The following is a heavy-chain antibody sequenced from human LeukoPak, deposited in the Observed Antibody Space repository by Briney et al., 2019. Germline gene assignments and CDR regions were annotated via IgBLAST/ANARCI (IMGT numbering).Heavy chain of an antibody. CDR1: AGSISSTSHY. D-gene: IGHD2-8*01. V-gene: IGHV4-39*01. CDR3: ARLGSNGLLLDY. J-gene: IGHJ4*02. CDR2: IYYSGTT. Sequence: PSETLSLTCTVSAGSISSTSHYWGWIRQPPGKGLEWIGSIYYSGTTYYNPSLKSRVTISVDTSKNQFSLQLSSVTVADTAVYYCARLGSNGLLLDYWGQGTLVTVSS.